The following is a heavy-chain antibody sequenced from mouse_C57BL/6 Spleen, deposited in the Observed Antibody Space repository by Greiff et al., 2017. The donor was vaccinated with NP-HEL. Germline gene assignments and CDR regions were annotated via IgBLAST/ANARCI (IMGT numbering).Heavy chain of an antibody. J-gene: IGHJ4*01. CDR1: GYTFTSYW. CDR3: ARWYYGSSSYYAMDY. Sequence: QVQLQQPGAELVKPGASVKMSCKASGYTFTSYWITWVKQRPGQGLEWIGDIYPGSGSTNYNEKFKSKATMTVDTSYSTAYMRLSSLTSEDSAVYYCARWYYGSSSYYAMDYWGQGTSVTVSS. D-gene: IGHD1-1*01. CDR2: IYPGSGST. V-gene: IGHV1-55*01.